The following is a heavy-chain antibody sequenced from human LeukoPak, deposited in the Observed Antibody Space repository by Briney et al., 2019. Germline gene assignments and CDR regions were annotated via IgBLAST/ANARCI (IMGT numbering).Heavy chain of an antibody. CDR3: AKKVNYYDTSDPGGWFDP. Sequence: GGSLRLSCAASGFTFSSYAMSWVRQAPGKGLEWVSTISGSGGSTYSADSVKGRFTISRDNSKNTLYLQMNSLGAEDTAVYFCAKKVNYYDTSDPGGWFDPWGQGTLVTVSS. V-gene: IGHV3-23*01. CDR1: GFTFSSYA. D-gene: IGHD3-22*01. CDR2: ISGSGGST. J-gene: IGHJ5*02.